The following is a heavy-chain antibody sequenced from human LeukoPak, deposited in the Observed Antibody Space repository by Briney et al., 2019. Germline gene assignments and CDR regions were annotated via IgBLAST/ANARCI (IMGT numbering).Heavy chain of an antibody. V-gene: IGHV3-74*01. CDR3: ARDVGNFDY. Sequence: GGSLRLSCAASGFTFSNYWMHWVRQAPGKGLVWVSRINSDGISAGYADSVKGRFTVSRDNAKKTLYLQMNSLRAEDTAVYYCARDVGNFDYWGQGTLVTVSS. CDR1: GFTFSNYW. J-gene: IGHJ4*02. CDR2: INSDGISA.